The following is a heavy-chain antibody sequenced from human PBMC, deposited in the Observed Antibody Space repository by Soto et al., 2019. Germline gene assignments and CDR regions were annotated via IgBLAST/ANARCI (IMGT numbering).Heavy chain of an antibody. Sequence: GGSLRLSCAASGFTFSSYAMHWVRQAPGKGLEWVAVISYDGSNKYYADSVKGRFTISRDNSKNTLYLQMNSLRAEDTAVYYCARELRDHDAFDIWGQGTMVTVS. J-gene: IGHJ3*02. CDR3: ARELRDHDAFDI. CDR2: ISYDGSNK. CDR1: GFTFSSYA. V-gene: IGHV3-30-3*01.